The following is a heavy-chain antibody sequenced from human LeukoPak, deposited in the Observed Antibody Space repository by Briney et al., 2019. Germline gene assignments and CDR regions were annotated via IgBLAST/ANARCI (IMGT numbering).Heavy chain of an antibody. CDR3: AREVRDFWSGYNHYYYMDV. D-gene: IGHD3-3*01. CDR1: GGSISSGSYY. V-gene: IGHV4-61*02. CDR2: IYTSGST. Sequence: SETLSLTCTVPGGSISSGSYYWSWIRQPAGKGLEWIGRIYTSGSTNYNPSLKSRVTISVDTSKNQFSLKLSSVTAADTAVYYCAREVRDFWSGYNHYYYMDVWGKGTTVTVSS. J-gene: IGHJ6*03.